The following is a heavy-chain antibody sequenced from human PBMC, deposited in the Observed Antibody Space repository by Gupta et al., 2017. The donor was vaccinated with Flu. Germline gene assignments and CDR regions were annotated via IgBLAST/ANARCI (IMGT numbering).Heavy chain of an antibody. D-gene: IGHD5-18*01. J-gene: IGHJ6*02. Sequence: QVQLQQWGAGLLKPSETLSLTCAVYGGSFRGYYWSWIRPPPGKGLEWIGEINHSGSTNYNPSLKSRVTISVDTSKNQFSLKLSSVTAADTAVYYCARGHPRIQLWYRGRGGMDVWGQGTTVTVSS. CDR1: GGSFRGYY. CDR3: ARGHPRIQLWYRGRGGMDV. CDR2: INHSGST. V-gene: IGHV4-34*01.